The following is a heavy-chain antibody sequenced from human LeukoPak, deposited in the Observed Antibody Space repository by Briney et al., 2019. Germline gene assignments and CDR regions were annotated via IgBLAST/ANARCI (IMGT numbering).Heavy chain of an antibody. J-gene: IGHJ4*02. V-gene: IGHV4-34*01. Sequence: SETLSLTCAVYGGSFSGYYWSWIRQPPGKGLEWIGEINHSRSTNYNPSLKSRVTISVDTSKNQFSLKLSSVTAADTAVYYCARGPGSTADWGQGTLVTVST. CDR1: GGSFSGYY. D-gene: IGHD2-2*01. CDR3: ARGPGSTAD. CDR2: INHSRST.